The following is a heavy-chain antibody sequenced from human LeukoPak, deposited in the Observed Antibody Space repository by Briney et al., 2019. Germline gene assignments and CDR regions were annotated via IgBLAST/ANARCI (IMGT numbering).Heavy chain of an antibody. Sequence: PGGSLRLSCAASGFTFDDYAMHWVRHAPGKGLEWVSGISWNSGSIGYADSVKGRFTISRDNAKNSLYLQMNSLRAEDTALYYCAKGRASSSWYYFDYWGQGTLVTVSS. CDR3: AKGRASSSWYYFDY. CDR1: GFTFDDYA. CDR2: ISWNSGSI. J-gene: IGHJ4*02. V-gene: IGHV3-9*01. D-gene: IGHD6-13*01.